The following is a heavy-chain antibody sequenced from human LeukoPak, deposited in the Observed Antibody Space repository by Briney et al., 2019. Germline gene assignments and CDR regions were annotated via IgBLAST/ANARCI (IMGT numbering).Heavy chain of an antibody. Sequence: GGSLRLSCAASGFIFSSYAMHWVRQAPGKGLERVAVISYDGSNTDYADSMKGRFTISRDNSKNTLYLQMNSLRAEDTAVYYCARCRDYDFWSGSAVDYWGQGTLVTVSS. CDR2: ISYDGSNT. J-gene: IGHJ4*02. D-gene: IGHD3-3*01. CDR3: ARCRDYDFWSGSAVDY. V-gene: IGHV3-30-3*01. CDR1: GFIFSSYA.